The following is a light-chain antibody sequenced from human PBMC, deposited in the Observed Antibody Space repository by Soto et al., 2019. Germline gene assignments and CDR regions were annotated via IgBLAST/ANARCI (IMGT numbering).Light chain of an antibody. Sequence: DIQMTQSPFSVSAFVGDRVTITCRASQAISNWLAWYQQKPGRAPKLLIYGASSLQSGVPSRFNGSGSGTYFTLPIRGLQPGDFATYPCQQGNTFPPLTFGGGTRVDLK. CDR1: QAISNW. V-gene: IGKV1-12*01. CDR2: GAS. CDR3: QQGNTFPPLT. J-gene: IGKJ4*01.